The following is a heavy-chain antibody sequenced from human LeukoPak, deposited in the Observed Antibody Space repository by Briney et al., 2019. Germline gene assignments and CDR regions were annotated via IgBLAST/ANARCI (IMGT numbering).Heavy chain of an antibody. CDR2: INHSGST. CDR3: ARLRGSYYYFDS. V-gene: IGHV4-34*01. Sequence: SETLSLTCAVYGGSFSGYYWSWIRQPPGKGLEWIGEINHSGSTNYNPSLKSRVTISVDTSKNQFSLKLSSVTAADTAVYYCARLRGSYYYFDSWGQGTLVTASS. CDR1: GGSFSGYY. J-gene: IGHJ4*02. D-gene: IGHD1-26*01.